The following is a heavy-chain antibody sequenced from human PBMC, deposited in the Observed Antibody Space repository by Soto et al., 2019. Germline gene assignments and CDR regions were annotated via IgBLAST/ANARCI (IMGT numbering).Heavy chain of an antibody. Sequence: AGGSPRISFAAPGFTLKSFNLNWGRPAPGKGLEWVSYISSSSSTIYYADSVKGRFTISRDNAKNSLYLQMNSLRDEDTAVYYCARDRLRFLEWLFPMHVCGQGTTVTVSS. D-gene: IGHD3-3*01. CDR3: ARDRLRFLEWLFPMHV. J-gene: IGHJ6*02. V-gene: IGHV3-48*02. CDR1: GFTLKSFN. CDR2: ISSSSSTI.